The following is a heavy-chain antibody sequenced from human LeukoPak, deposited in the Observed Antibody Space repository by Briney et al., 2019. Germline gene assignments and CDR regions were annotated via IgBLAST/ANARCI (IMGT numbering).Heavy chain of an antibody. J-gene: IGHJ4*02. CDR2: IYYSGST. D-gene: IGHD4-11*01. CDR3: ARDSADSNYYFDY. Sequence: KPSETLSLTCTVSGCSISSYYWSWIRQPPGKGLEWIGYIYYSGSTNYNPSLKSRVTISVDTSKNQFSLRLSSVTAADTAVYYCARDSADSNYYFDYCGQGTLVTVSS. V-gene: IGHV4-59*01. CDR1: GCSISSYY.